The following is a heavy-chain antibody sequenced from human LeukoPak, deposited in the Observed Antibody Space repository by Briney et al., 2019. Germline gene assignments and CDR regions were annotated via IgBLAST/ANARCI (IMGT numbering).Heavy chain of an antibody. CDR3: ARLVRFLEWSFDY. D-gene: IGHD3-3*01. CDR2: IYYSGST. Sequence: SETLSLTCTVSGGSISSYYWSWIRQPPGKGLEWIGYIYYSGSTNCNPSLKSRVTISVDTSKNQFSLKLSSVTAADTAVYYCARLVRFLEWSFDYWGRGTLVTVSS. CDR1: GGSISSYY. J-gene: IGHJ4*02. V-gene: IGHV4-59*08.